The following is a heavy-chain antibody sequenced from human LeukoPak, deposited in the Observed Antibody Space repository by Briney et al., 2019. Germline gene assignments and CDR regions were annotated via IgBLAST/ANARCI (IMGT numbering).Heavy chain of an antibody. Sequence: GGSLRLSCAASGFTFSSYSMNWVRQAPGKGLEWVSHISSSYSDTNYADSVKGRFTISRDNAKSSLSLQMNSLRAEDTAVYYCARGIHKTHCTRASCYVNWFDPWGQGPLVTVSS. V-gene: IGHV3-21*05. CDR2: ISSSYSDT. CDR1: GFTFSSYS. J-gene: IGHJ5*02. D-gene: IGHD2-2*01. CDR3: ARGIHKTHCTRASCYVNWFDP.